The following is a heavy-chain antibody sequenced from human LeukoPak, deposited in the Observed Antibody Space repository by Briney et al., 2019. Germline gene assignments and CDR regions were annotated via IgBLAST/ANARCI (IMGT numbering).Heavy chain of an antibody. D-gene: IGHD6-13*01. CDR1: GFTFSSYL. CDR3: ASERPSSSWYDY. CDR2: IYQDGREK. J-gene: IGHJ4*02. Sequence: GGSLRLSCAASGFTFSSYLMTWVRQAPGKGLKWVANIYQDGREKYYVDSVKGRFTISRDNAKNSLYLQMNSLRTEDTAVYYCASERPSSSWYDYWGQGTLVTVSS. V-gene: IGHV3-7*01.